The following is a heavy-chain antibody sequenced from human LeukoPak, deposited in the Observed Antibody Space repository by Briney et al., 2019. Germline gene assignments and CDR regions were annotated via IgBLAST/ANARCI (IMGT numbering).Heavy chain of an antibody. CDR3: ARIGYSSSSFDY. D-gene: IGHD6-19*01. CDR2: LKEDGSQT. V-gene: IGHV3-7*01. Sequence: GGSLRLSCAASGFTFSNYWMSWVRQAPGRGLEWVANLKEDGSQTYYMDSVKGRFTISRDNAKNSLFLQMNSLRADDTAVYFCARIGYSSSSFDYWGQGALVTVSS. CDR1: GFTFSNYW. J-gene: IGHJ4*02.